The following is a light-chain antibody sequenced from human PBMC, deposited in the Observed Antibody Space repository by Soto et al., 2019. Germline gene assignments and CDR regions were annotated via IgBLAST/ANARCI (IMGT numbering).Light chain of an antibody. CDR1: QSISSY. CDR3: QQTYSIPYT. CDR2: AAS. J-gene: IGKJ2*01. V-gene: IGKV1-39*01. Sequence: DIQMTQSPSSLSASVGDRVTITCRASQSISSYLNWYQHKPGKAPKLLIYAASSLQSAVPSRFSGSGSGTDVTLTVSSLQPEDCATYYCQQTYSIPYTFGQGTKLEIK.